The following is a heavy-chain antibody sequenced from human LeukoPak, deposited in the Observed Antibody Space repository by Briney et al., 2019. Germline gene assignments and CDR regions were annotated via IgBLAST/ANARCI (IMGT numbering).Heavy chain of an antibody. CDR1: GETFSGFS. CDR2: INHTGST. CDR3: ARLKTGDVHKKTNKWFDP. V-gene: IGHV4-34*01. J-gene: IGHJ5*02. Sequence: SETLSLTCAVYGETFSGFSWTWIRQPPGKGLEWIGDINHTGSTHYNPSLKSRVTISEDTSKNQFSLNLSSVTAADTAIYYCARLKTGDVHKKTNKWFDPWGQGTLVTVSS. D-gene: IGHD7-27*01.